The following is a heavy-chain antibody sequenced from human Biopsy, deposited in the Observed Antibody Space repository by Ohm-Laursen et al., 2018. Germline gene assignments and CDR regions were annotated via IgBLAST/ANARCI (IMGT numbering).Heavy chain of an antibody. V-gene: IGHV4-59*02. CDR3: ARDSGILNYGNFKYYHYYGMDV. CDR2: INYSAMT. D-gene: IGHD4-11*01. CDR1: GDSVTKYY. J-gene: IGHJ6*02. Sequence: SDTLSLTCTVSGDSVTKYYWSWIRQPPGKGLEWIGHINYSAMTNYNPSLQRRVSISVDTSRNQVSLTLSSVTAADTAVYYCARDSGILNYGNFKYYHYYGMDVWGQGTKVTVSS.